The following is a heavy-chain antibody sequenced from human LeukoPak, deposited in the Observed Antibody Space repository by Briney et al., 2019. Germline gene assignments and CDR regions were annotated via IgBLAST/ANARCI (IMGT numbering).Heavy chain of an antibody. V-gene: IGHV4-39*01. J-gene: IGHJ4*02. CDR1: GGSISSNNFF. CDR2: IFYSGSA. D-gene: IGHD6-19*01. Sequence: SETLSLTCTVSGGSISSNNFFWGWIRQPPGKGLEWIGTIFYSGSAYYNPSLKSRVTISVDTSKNQFSLKLSSVTAADTALYYCASSSSGWYAGFMKFDYWGQGTLVTVSS. CDR3: ASSSSGWYAGFMKFDY.